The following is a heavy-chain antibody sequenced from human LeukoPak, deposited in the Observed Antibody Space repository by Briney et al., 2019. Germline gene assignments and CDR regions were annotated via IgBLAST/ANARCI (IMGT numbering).Heavy chain of an antibody. V-gene: IGHV5-51*01. Sequence: HGESLKISCKGSGYSFTSYWIGWVRQMPGQGLEWMGIIYPGDSDARYTPSFQGQVTFSVDESINTAYLQRSSLKASDTAMYYCTRREAMGHYFDYWGQGTLVTVSS. J-gene: IGHJ4*02. CDR1: GYSFTSYW. D-gene: IGHD5-18*01. CDR2: IYPGDSDA. CDR3: TRREAMGHYFDY.